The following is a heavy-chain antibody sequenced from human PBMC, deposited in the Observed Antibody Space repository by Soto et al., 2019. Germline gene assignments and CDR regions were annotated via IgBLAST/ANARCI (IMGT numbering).Heavy chain of an antibody. Sequence: VQLVDSGGGLVQPGGSLRLSCAASGFTFSTYWMNWVRQAPGKGLEWVANINQDGGEKYDVDSVKGRFTISSENTNNSLSLHITRLGALDTAVYYCARGGSYGLTPDLSVDHWGRGTLVTVAS. D-gene: IGHD2-15*01. CDR3: ARGGSYGLTPDLSVDH. J-gene: IGHJ2*01. V-gene: IGHV3-7*01. CDR2: INQDGGEK. CDR1: GFTFSTYW.